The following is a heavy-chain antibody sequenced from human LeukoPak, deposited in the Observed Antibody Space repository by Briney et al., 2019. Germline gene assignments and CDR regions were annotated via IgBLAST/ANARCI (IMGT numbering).Heavy chain of an antibody. D-gene: IGHD5-24*01. V-gene: IGHV1-69*13. Sequence: SVKVSCKDAGGTFGSYAISWVRQAPGQGLEWMGGIIPIFGTANYAQKFQGRVTITADESTSTAYMELSSLRSEDTAVYYCARDQEMATYKPHYWGQGTLVTVSS. CDR2: IIPIFGTA. CDR1: GGTFGSYA. CDR3: ARDQEMATYKPHY. J-gene: IGHJ4*02.